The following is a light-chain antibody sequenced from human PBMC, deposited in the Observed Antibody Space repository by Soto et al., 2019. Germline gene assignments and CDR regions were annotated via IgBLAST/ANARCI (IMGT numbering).Light chain of an antibody. CDR2: DAS. Sequence: EIQMTQSPSSLSASVGDRVTITCRASQDARTYLAWFQQKPGKVPNLLIYDASTLQSGVPSRFSGSGSGTDFTLTISGLQPEDVGTYYCQKYNSAPLTFGGGTKVEIK. CDR3: QKYNSAPLT. V-gene: IGKV1-27*01. J-gene: IGKJ4*01. CDR1: QDARTY.